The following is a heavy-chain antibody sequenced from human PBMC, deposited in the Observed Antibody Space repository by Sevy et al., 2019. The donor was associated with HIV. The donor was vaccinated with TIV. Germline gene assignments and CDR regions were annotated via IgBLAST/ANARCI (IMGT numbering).Heavy chain of an antibody. J-gene: IGHJ4*02. Sequence: GGSLRLSCAASGFTFSSYWMSWVRQAPGKGLEWVANIKQDGSEKYYVDSVKGRFTISRDKAKNSLYLQMNSLRAEDTAVYYCARDRFRIVGATGVFDYWGQGTLVTVSS. V-gene: IGHV3-7*03. CDR2: IKQDGSEK. D-gene: IGHD1-26*01. CDR3: ARDRFRIVGATGVFDY. CDR1: GFTFSSYW.